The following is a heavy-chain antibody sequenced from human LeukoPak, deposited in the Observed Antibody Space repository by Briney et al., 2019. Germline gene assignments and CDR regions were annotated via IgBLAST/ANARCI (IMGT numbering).Heavy chain of an antibody. CDR3: ATQNYDFWSGSTRGWFDP. V-gene: IGHV4-39*01. CDR2: IYYSGSI. CDR1: GGSISSSSYY. J-gene: IGHJ5*02. D-gene: IGHD3-3*01. Sequence: SETLSLTCTVSGGSISSSSYYWGWIRQPPGKGLEWIGSIYYSGSIYYNPSLKSRVTISVDTSKNQFSLKLSSVTAADTAVYYCATQNYDFWSGSTRGWFDPWGQGTLVTVSS.